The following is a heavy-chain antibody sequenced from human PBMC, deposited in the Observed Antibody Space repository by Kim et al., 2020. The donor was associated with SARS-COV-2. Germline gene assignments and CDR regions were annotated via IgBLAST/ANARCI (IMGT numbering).Heavy chain of an antibody. CDR1: GFTFSSYW. J-gene: IGHJ4*02. Sequence: GGSLRLSCVASGFTFSSYWMHWVRQVPGKGLEGVSRINIDGDTAYADFVTCRVTISRDNGKNTLYLQMSSLGAEDTAVYYCVRDMGIGTPFDYWGQGTLVTVSS. CDR3: VRDMGIGTPFDY. V-gene: IGHV3-74*03. D-gene: IGHD1-1*01. CDR2: INIDGDT.